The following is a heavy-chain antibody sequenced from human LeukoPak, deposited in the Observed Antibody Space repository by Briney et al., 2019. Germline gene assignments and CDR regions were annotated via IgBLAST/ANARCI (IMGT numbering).Heavy chain of an antibody. CDR3: AKVSTSDFWSGYYGSTYAFDI. Sequence: GGSLRLSCAASGFTFSSYAMSWVRQAPGKGLEWVSAISGSGGSTYYADSVKGRFTISRDNSKNTLYLQMNSLRAEDAAVYYCAKVSTSDFWSGYYGSTYAFDIWGQGTMVTVSS. CDR2: ISGSGGST. V-gene: IGHV3-23*01. D-gene: IGHD3-3*01. CDR1: GFTFSSYA. J-gene: IGHJ3*02.